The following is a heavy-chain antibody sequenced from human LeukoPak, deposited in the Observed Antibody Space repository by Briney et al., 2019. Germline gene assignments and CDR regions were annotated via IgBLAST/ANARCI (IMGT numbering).Heavy chain of an antibody. Sequence: SQTLSLTCTVSGGSISSGDYYWSWLRQPPGKGLEWIGYIYYSGSTYYNPSLKSRVTISVDTSKNQFSLKLSSVTAADTAVYYCARAPLYSGSYGNWGQGTLVTVSS. CDR3: ARAPLYSGSYGN. CDR2: IYYSGST. D-gene: IGHD1-26*01. V-gene: IGHV4-30-4*08. J-gene: IGHJ4*02. CDR1: GGSISSGDYY.